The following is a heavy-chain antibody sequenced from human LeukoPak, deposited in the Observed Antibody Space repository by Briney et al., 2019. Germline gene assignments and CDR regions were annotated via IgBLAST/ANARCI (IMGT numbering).Heavy chain of an antibody. CDR2: IYYSVST. V-gene: IGHV4-39*01. CDR1: GDSISSSSYY. Sequence: SETLSLTCTVSGDSISSSSYYWGWIRQPPGKGLEWIGSIYYSVSTYYNPSLKSRVTISVDTSKNQFSLKLSSVTAADTAVYYCASGVPRITIFGVVKAGEGSWGQGTLVTVSS. CDR3: ASGVPRITIFGVVKAGEGS. J-gene: IGHJ5*02. D-gene: IGHD3-3*01.